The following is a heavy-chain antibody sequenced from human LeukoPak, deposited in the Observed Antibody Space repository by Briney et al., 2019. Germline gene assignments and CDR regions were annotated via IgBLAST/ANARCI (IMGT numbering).Heavy chain of an antibody. Sequence: GGSLRLSCAASGFTFSSNWVSWVRQAPGKGLEWVANIKQDGSEKYYVDSVKGRFTISRDNAKNSLYLQMSSLRAEDTAVYYCARGGSRYDYWGQGTLVTVSS. D-gene: IGHD3-16*01. CDR1: GFTFSSNW. CDR2: IKQDGSEK. V-gene: IGHV3-7*03. CDR3: ARGGSRYDY. J-gene: IGHJ4*02.